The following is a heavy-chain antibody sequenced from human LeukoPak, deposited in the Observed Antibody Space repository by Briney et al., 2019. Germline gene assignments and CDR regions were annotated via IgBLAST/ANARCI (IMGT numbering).Heavy chain of an antibody. CDR1: GFTVSSNH. J-gene: IGHJ4*02. CDR3: AKEGMYYYGSGSSRYFDY. D-gene: IGHD3-10*01. V-gene: IGHV3-30*18. CDR2: ISYDGSNK. Sequence: GGSLRLSCAASGFTVSSNHMSWVRQAPGKGLEWVAVISYDGSNKYYADSVKGRFTISRDNSKNTLYLQMNSLRAEDTAVYYCAKEGMYYYGSGSSRYFDYWGQGTLVTVSS.